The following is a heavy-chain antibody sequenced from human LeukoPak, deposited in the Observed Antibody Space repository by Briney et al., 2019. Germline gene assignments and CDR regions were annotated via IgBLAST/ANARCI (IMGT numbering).Heavy chain of an antibody. CDR2: ISYGGSDK. D-gene: IGHD3-22*01. CDR1: GFTFSSYG. CDR3: AKVREDRYYNSRGFYLDY. Sequence: PGKSLRLSCAASGFTFSSYGMHWVRQAPGKGLEWVAAISYGGSDKYYTDSMKGRFTISRVNSENTLYLQMNSLRSEDTAIYYCAKVREDRYYNSRGFYLDYWGQGTLVTVSS. V-gene: IGHV3-30*18. J-gene: IGHJ4*02.